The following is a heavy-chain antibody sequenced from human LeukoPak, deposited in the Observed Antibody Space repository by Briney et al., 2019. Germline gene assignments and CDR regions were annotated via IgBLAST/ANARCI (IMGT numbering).Heavy chain of an antibody. D-gene: IGHD3-22*01. CDR1: GFTVSSNS. J-gene: IGHJ4*02. V-gene: IGHV3-23*01. CDR2: ISGSGGST. CDR3: AKDRDYDRSGYYYGSLFGY. Sequence: GGSLRLSCAASGFTVSSNSMTSVRQAPGEGLEWVSAISGSGGSTYYADSVKGRFTISRDNSKNTLYLQMNSLRAEDTAVYYCAKDRDYDRSGYYYGSLFGYWGQGTLVTVSS.